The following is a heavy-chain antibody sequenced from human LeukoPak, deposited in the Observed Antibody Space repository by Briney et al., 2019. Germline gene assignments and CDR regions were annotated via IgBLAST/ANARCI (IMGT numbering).Heavy chain of an antibody. Sequence: ASVKVSCKASGYTFTSYGIGWVRQAPGQGLEWMGWISAYNGNTNYAQKLQGRVTMTTDTSTSTAYMELRSLRSDDTAVYYCARVNDYYDSSGYYLDYFDYWGQGTLVTVSS. V-gene: IGHV1-18*01. CDR2: ISAYNGNT. CDR1: GYTFTSYG. D-gene: IGHD3-22*01. CDR3: ARVNDYYDSSGYYLDYFDY. J-gene: IGHJ4*02.